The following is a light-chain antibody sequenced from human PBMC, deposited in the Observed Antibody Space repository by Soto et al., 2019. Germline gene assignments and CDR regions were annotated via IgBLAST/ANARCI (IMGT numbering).Light chain of an antibody. CDR3: SAWDDSLSGVV. V-gene: IGLV1-47*02. CDR2: GNS. Sequence: QSVLTQPPSASGTPGQRVTLSCSGSSSNIGYKAVNWYQQLPGKAPKLLMHGNSQRPSGVPDRFSGSKSGTSASLAISGLRTEDEADYYCSAWDDSLSGVVFGGGTKVTVL. J-gene: IGLJ3*02. CDR1: SSNIGYKA.